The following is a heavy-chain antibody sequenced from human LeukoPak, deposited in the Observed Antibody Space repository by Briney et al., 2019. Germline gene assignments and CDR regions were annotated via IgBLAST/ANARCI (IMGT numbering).Heavy chain of an antibody. CDR2: INAGNGNT. V-gene: IGHV1-3*01. D-gene: IGHD4-17*01. Sequence: ASVKVSCKASGYTFTSYAMHWVRQAPGQRLEWMGWINAGNGNTKYSQKFQGRVTITRDTSASTAYMELSSLRSEDTAVYYRAREGYDYGDSIDYWGQGTLVTVSS. CDR1: GYTFTSYA. CDR3: AREGYDYGDSIDY. J-gene: IGHJ4*02.